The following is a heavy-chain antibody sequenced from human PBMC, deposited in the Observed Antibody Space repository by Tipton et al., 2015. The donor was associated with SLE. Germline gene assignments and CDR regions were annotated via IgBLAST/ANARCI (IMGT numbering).Heavy chain of an antibody. Sequence: TLSLTCSVSGGSISTTSYYWGWIRQPPGKGLEWIANIYHDGSTYYNPSLKSRVTISVDTSKNQFSLKLTSVTAADTAVFYCAKSDYDFLTGYVAFDIWGQGTLVTVSS. CDR2: IYHDGST. D-gene: IGHD3-9*01. V-gene: IGHV4-39*07. CDR3: AKSDYDFLTGYVAFDI. J-gene: IGHJ3*02. CDR1: GGSISTTSYY.